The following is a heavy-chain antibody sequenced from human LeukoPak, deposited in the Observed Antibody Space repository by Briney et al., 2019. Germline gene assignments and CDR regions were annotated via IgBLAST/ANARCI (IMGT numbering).Heavy chain of an antibody. CDR1: GFTFSSYA. Sequence: PGGSLRLSCEVSGFTFSSYAMSWVRQAPGKGLEWVSALSGSGDNTYYADSVKGRFTISRDNSKNTLYLQLNSLRADDTAVYYCAKDLSHRDYFDSSGSYPGYFDYWGQGTLVTVPS. J-gene: IGHJ4*02. CDR2: LSGSGDNT. D-gene: IGHD3-22*01. V-gene: IGHV3-23*01. CDR3: AKDLSHRDYFDSSGSYPGYFDY.